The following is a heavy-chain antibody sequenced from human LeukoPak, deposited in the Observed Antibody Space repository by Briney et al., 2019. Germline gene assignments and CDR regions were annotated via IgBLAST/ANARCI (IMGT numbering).Heavy chain of an antibody. CDR1: GASINSYY. CDR2: IFYSGST. V-gene: IGHV4-59*01. CDR3: ARGGHWKTAP. J-gene: IGHJ5*02. Sequence: SETLSLTCTVSGASINSYYWSWIRQSPGKGLEWIGHIFYSGSTNYNPSLKSRVTISVDRPKRQFSLKVTSVTAADTAIYYCARGGHWKTAPGGQGILVTVSA. D-gene: IGHD1-1*01.